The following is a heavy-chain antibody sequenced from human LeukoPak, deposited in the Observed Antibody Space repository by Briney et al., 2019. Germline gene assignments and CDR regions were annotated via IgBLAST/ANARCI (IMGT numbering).Heavy chain of an antibody. D-gene: IGHD6-13*01. CDR1: GGSISSYY. CDR3: AREVAAAGLDY. CDR2: IYYSGST. Sequence: PSETLSLTCTVSGGSISSYYWRWIRQPPGKGLEWIGYIYYSGSTNYNPSLKSRVTISVDTSKNQFSLKLSSVTAADTAVYYCAREVAAAGLDYWGQGTLVTVSS. J-gene: IGHJ4*02. V-gene: IGHV4-59*01.